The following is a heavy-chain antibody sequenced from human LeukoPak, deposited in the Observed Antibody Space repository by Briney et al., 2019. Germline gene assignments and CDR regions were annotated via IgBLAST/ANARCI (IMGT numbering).Heavy chain of an antibody. V-gene: IGHV1-2*02. CDR1: GYPFTGYF. Sequence: ASVNVSCKSSGYPFTGYFMHWVRHAPGQVFEWMGCINHNSGGTNYAQKFQGSVTMTRDTSIRTAYMELSRLTSDHTAVYYCARDILTDDAFDIWGQGTMVTVSS. CDR3: ARDILTDDAFDI. CDR2: INHNSGGT. J-gene: IGHJ3*02. D-gene: IGHD7-27*01.